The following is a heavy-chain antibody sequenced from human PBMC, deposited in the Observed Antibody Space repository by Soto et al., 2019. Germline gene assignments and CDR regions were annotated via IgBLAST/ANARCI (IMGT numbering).Heavy chain of an antibody. V-gene: IGHV4-30-2*04. D-gene: IGHD6-19*01. CDR3: ARHDGFSSGWIFDY. CDR1: SSGSVGCC. Sequence: SSGSVGCCRSWNRKPPGKGLEWIGYMSHSGNTYSNPSLKSRVTISVDTSNNQLSMKLRSVTAADTALYCCARHDGFSSGWIFDYWGHGTLVTVSS. CDR2: MSHSGNT. J-gene: IGHJ4*01.